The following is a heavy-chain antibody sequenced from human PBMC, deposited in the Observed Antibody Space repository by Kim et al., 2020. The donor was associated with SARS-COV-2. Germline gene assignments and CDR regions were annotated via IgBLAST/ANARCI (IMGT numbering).Heavy chain of an antibody. CDR1: GYDFKSNG. D-gene: IGHD3-10*01. CDR3: NVARGSFDH. J-gene: IGHJ4*02. Sequence: ASVKVSCKTSGYDFKSNGINWVRQAPGQGLEWMGWISTEHGNTNYARNLQDRVTLTTDTSTNTAYMELRSLTSDDPAGYYCNVARGSFDHLCQGTLVIVS. CDR2: ISTEHGNT. V-gene: IGHV1-18*01.